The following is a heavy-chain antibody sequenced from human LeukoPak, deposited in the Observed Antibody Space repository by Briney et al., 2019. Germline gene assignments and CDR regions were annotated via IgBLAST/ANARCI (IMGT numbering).Heavy chain of an antibody. J-gene: IGHJ6*03. V-gene: IGHV1-18*01. CDR3: ARGDVVVPAAIDYYYYMDV. CDR1: GYTFTSYG. D-gene: IGHD2-2*01. CDR2: ISAYNGNT. Sequence: GASVKVSCKASGYTFTSYGISWVRQAPGQGLEWMGWISAYNGNTNYAQKLQGRVTMTTDTSTSTAYMELSSLRSEDTAVYYCARGDVVVPAAIDYYYYMDVWGKGTTVTISS.